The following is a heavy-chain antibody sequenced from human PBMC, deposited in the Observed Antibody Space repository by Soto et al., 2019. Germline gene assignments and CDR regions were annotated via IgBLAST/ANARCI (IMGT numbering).Heavy chain of an antibody. Sequence: QVQLQESGPGLVKPSETLSLTCTVSGGSISSYYWTWIRQPPGKGLEWIGNIHYSGSTNYNPSLKXXCTLSGDTSXHXAXLXXRSVTAADTAVYYCARVPQSRDRYNYPYYYYGMDVWGQGTTVTVSS. CDR2: IHYSGST. CDR1: GGSISSYY. V-gene: IGHV4-59*01. J-gene: IGHJ6*02. CDR3: ARVPQSRDRYNYPYYYYGMDV. D-gene: IGHD5-12*01.